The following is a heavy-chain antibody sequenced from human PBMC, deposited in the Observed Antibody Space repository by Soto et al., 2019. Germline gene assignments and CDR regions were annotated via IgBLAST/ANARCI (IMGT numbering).Heavy chain of an antibody. Sequence: QVQLQESGPGLVKPSETLSLTCTVSGGSISSYFWSWIRQPAGKGLEWIGRIYASGSTNYNPSLNSRVTMSVDTSKNQFSVKLSSVTAADTAVYSCAGCPAGYSSSWYYFDYWGQGALVTVSS. CDR2: IYASGST. J-gene: IGHJ4*02. V-gene: IGHV4-4*07. CDR3: AGCPAGYSSSWYYFDY. D-gene: IGHD6-13*01. CDR1: GGSISSYF.